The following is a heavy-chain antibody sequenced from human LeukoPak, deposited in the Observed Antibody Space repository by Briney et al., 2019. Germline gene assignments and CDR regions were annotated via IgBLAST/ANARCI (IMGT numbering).Heavy chain of an antibody. CDR3: ARDLISLNYYDSLSSGDY. CDR2: IKPNSGGT. V-gene: IGHV1-2*02. CDR1: GYTFTGYY. Sequence: ASVKVSCKASGYTFTGYYMHWVRQAPGQGLEWMGWIKPNSGGTNYAQKFQGRVTMTRDTSISTAYMELSRLRSDDTAVYYCARDLISLNYYDSLSSGDYWGQGTLVTVSS. J-gene: IGHJ4*02. D-gene: IGHD3-22*01.